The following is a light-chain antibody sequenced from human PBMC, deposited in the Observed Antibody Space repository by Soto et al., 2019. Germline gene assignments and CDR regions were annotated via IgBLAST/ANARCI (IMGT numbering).Light chain of an antibody. V-gene: IGKV1-9*01. CDR2: AAS. CDR3: QQLNSYS. J-gene: IGKJ1*01. CDR1: QGIRSY. Sequence: DIQMTQSPSTLSASVGDRVTITCRASQGIRSYLAWYQQSPGRAPKLLIYAASTLQSEVPSRFSGNGSGTDFTLTISSLQPEDFATYYCQQLNSYSFGQGTKVDIK.